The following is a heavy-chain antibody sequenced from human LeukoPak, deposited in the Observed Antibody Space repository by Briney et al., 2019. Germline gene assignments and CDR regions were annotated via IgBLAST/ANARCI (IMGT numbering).Heavy chain of an antibody. V-gene: IGHV1-69*17. D-gene: IGHD3-10*01. J-gene: IGHJ3*02. Sequence: SVRVSCKASGGTFSSYAISWVRQAPGQGVEWMGGIIPIFGIANYAQKFQGRVTINADKSTSTAYMELSGLRSEDTGVYYCPRDYYYGSGSYLEALDAFDIWGQGTMVTVSS. CDR2: IIPIFGIA. CDR3: PRDYYYGSGSYLEALDAFDI. CDR1: GGTFSSYA.